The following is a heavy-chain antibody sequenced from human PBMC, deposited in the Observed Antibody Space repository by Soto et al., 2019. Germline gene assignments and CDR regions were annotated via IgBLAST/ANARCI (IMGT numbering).Heavy chain of an antibody. Sequence: GESLKISCKGSGYSFTSYWIGWVRQMPGKGLEWMGIIYPGDSDTRYSPSFQGQVTISADKSISTAYLQWSSLKASDTAMYYCARVPAALYYYYGMEVWGQGTTVTVSS. CDR2: IYPGDSDT. CDR1: GYSFTSYW. J-gene: IGHJ6*02. CDR3: ARVPAALYYYYGMEV. V-gene: IGHV5-51*01. D-gene: IGHD2-2*01.